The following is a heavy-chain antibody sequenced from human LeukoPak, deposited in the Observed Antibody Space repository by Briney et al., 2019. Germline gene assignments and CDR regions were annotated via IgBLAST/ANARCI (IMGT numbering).Heavy chain of an antibody. Sequence: GGSLRLSCAVSGFTFSGSGMHWVRQAPGKGLEWVAVISSDGSKKCYADSVKGRFTISRDNSKDPLYLQMNSLRAEDTAVYYCAELGITMIGGVWGKGTTVTISS. CDR1: GFTFSGSG. CDR3: AELGITMIGGV. V-gene: IGHV3-30*18. D-gene: IGHD3-10*02. J-gene: IGHJ6*04. CDR2: ISSDGSKK.